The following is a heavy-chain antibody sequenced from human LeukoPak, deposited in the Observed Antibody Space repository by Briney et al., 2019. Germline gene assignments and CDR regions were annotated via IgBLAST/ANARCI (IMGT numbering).Heavy chain of an antibody. CDR1: GFTFDDYG. Sequence: GGSLRLSCAASGFTFDDYGMSWVRQAPGKGLEWVSGISGSGDNTYYADSVKGRFTISRDNSKNTLYLQMNSLRAEDTAVYYCASSYDFWSGYSGVRYYYGMDVWGQGTTVTVSS. J-gene: IGHJ6*02. V-gene: IGHV3-23*01. CDR2: ISGSGDNT. D-gene: IGHD3-3*01. CDR3: ASSYDFWSGYSGVRYYYGMDV.